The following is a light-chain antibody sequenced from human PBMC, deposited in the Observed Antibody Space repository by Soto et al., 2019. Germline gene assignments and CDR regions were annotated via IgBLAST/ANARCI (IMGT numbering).Light chain of an antibody. J-gene: IGLJ2*01. CDR1: SSNIGSNT. Sequence: QSVLTQPPSASGTPGQRVTISCSGSSSNIGSNTVNWYQQLPGTAPKLLIYSNNQRPSGVPDRFSGSKSGTPASLAISGLQSEDEADYYCAAWDDSLNGPVFGGGTKLTVL. CDR2: SNN. V-gene: IGLV1-44*01. CDR3: AAWDDSLNGPV.